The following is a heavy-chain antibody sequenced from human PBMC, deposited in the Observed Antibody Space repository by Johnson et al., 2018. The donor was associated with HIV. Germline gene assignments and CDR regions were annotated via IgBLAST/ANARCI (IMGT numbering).Heavy chain of an antibody. V-gene: IGHV3-30*02. D-gene: IGHD6-13*01. CDR1: GFTFSSYG. J-gene: IGHJ3*01. CDR2: IRYDGSNK. CDR3: ARARYTSDWYLYDAFDL. Sequence: MQLVESGGGFVQPGGSLRLSCAASGFTFSSYGMHWVRQAPGKGLEWVAFIRYDGSNKYYADSVKGRFTISRDNSKNTLYLQMGSLRTEDMAVYHCARARYTSDWYLYDAFDLWGQGTKVTVSS.